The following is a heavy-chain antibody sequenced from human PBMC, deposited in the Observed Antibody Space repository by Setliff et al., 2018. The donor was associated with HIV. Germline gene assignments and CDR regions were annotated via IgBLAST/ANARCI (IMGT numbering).Heavy chain of an antibody. CDR3: ARGPVVVIPAPRWRWFDP. D-gene: IGHD2-2*01. CDR2: ITHSGST. J-gene: IGHJ5*02. V-gene: IGHV4-34*01. CDR1: GGSFINYY. Sequence: PSETMSLPCAVYGGSFINYYWSWIRQSPGKGLEWIGEITHSGSTNYNPSLKSRVTISVDTSKNQFSLKLTSVTAADTAVYYCARGPVVVIPAPRWRWFDPWGRGTLVTVSS.